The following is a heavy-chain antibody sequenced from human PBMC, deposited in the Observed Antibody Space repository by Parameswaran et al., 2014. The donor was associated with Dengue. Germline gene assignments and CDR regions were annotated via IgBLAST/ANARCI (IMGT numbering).Heavy chain of an antibody. V-gene: IGHV3-30*18. D-gene: IGHD3-3*02. CDR3: AKDDALTASGYYYGMDV. J-gene: IGHJ6*02. CDR1: GFTFSSYG. CDR2: ISYDGSNK. Sequence: SLRLSCAASGFTFSSYGMHWVRQAPGKGLEWVAVISYDGSNKYYADSVKGRFTISRDNSKNTLYLQMNSLRAEDTAVYYCAKDDALTASGYYYGMDVWGQGTTVTVSS.